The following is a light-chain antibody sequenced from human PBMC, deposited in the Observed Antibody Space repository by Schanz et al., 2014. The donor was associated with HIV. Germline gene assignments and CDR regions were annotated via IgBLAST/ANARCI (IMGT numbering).Light chain of an antibody. Sequence: EIVMTQSPATLSVSPGERATLSCRASQSVSSNLAWYQQKPGQAPRLLIYDASNRATGIPARFSGSGSGTDFNLTITSLEPEDFAVYYCQYFGNSGGTFGGGTKVEIK. CDR1: QSVSSN. V-gene: IGKV3D-15*01. CDR2: DAS. CDR3: QYFGNSGGT. J-gene: IGKJ4*01.